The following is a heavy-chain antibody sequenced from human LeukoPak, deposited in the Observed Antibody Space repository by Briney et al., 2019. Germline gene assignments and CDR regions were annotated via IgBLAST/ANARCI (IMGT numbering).Heavy chain of an antibody. CDR3: AKSPFSGNYRLFDY. J-gene: IGHJ4*02. CDR2: ISDSVGST. V-gene: IGHV3-23*01. CDR1: GLTFSNYA. Sequence: PGGSLRLSCTTSGLTFSNYAMNWVRRSPGKGLEWVSSISDSVGSTYYAGSVKGRFPISRDNSKNPLYLQMHSLRAEAPAVYYCAKSPFSGNYRLFDYWGQGTLVTVSS. D-gene: IGHD1-26*01.